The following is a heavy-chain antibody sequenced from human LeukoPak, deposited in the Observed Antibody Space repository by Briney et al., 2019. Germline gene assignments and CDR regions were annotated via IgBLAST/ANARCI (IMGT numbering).Heavy chain of an antibody. J-gene: IGHJ4*02. V-gene: IGHV3-7*01. CDR2: IKQDGSEK. Sequence: GGSLRLSCAASGFTFSSYWMSWVRQAPGKGLEWVANIKQDGSEKYYVDSVKGRFTISRDNAKNSLYLQMNSLRAEDTAVYYCARELPSSSCFPPYYFDYWGQGTLVTVSS. D-gene: IGHD2-2*01. CDR1: GFTFSSYW. CDR3: ARELPSSSCFPPYYFDY.